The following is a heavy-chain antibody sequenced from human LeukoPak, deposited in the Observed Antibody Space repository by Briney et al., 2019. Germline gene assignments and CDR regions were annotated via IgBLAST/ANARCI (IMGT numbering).Heavy chain of an antibody. CDR3: AKGPSIAAFQYYYYMDV. D-gene: IGHD6-6*01. CDR2: ISGSGGST. J-gene: IGHJ6*03. V-gene: IGHV3-23*01. Sequence: PGGSLRLSCAASGFTFSSYAMSWVRQAPGKGLEWVSAISGSGGSTYYADSVKGRFTISRDNSKNTLYLQMNSLRAEDTAVYYCAKGPSIAAFQYYYYMDVWGKGTTVTVSS. CDR1: GFTFSSYA.